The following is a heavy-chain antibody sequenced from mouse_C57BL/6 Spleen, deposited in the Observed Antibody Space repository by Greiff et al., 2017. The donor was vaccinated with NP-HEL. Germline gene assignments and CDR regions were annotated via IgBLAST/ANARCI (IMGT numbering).Heavy chain of an antibody. CDR1: GYTFTSYG. Sequence: QVQLQQSGAELARPGASVKLSCKASGYTFTSYGISWVKQRTGQGLEWIGEIYPRSGNTYYNEKFKGKATLTADKSSSTAYMGLRSLTSEDSAVYFCARRGTTESYYAMDYWGQGTSVTVSS. V-gene: IGHV1-81*01. D-gene: IGHD1-1*01. CDR2: IYPRSGNT. CDR3: ARRGTTESYYAMDY. J-gene: IGHJ4*01.